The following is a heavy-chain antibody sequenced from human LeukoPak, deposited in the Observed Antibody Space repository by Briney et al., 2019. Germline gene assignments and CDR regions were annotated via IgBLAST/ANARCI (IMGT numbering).Heavy chain of an antibody. J-gene: IGHJ6*03. CDR3: ARSFPYGDYSFIYYCYYYMDV. Sequence: QPGGSLRLSCAASGFTFSSYWMHWVRQAPGKGLVWVSRINSDGSSTSYADSVKGRFTISRDNAKNTLYLQMNSLRAEDTAVYYCARSFPYGDYSFIYYCYYYMDVWRKGTTVTVSS. CDR2: INSDGSST. V-gene: IGHV3-74*01. CDR1: GFTFSSYW. D-gene: IGHD4-17*01.